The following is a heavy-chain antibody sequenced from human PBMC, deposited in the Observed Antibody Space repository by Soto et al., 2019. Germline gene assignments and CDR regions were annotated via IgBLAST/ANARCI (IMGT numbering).Heavy chain of an antibody. CDR3: AKDSYSSSFTLAQWDY. Sequence: PGGSLRLSCAASGFTFSSYAMSWVRQAPGKGLEWVSAISGSGGSTYYADSVKGRFTISRDNSKNTLYLQMNSLRAEDTAVYYCAKDSYSSSFTLAQWDYWGQGTLVTVSS. CDR1: GFTFSSYA. D-gene: IGHD6-6*01. V-gene: IGHV3-23*01. CDR2: ISGSGGST. J-gene: IGHJ4*02.